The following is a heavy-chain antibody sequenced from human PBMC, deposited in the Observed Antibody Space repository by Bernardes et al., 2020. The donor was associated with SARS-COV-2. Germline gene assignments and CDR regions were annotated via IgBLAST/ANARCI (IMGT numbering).Heavy chain of an antibody. D-gene: IGHD3-9*01. V-gene: IGHV1-8*01. CDR3: AMRDWLHSYYYYGLDV. CDR1: GYTFTNYD. J-gene: IGHJ6*02. CDR2: MNPDSANT. Sequence: ASVKVSCKASGYTFTNYDINWVRQAAGQGLEWMGWMNPDSANTGYAQKFQGRITMTRNTSISTAYMELSSLRSEDTAVYYCAMRDWLHSYYYYGLDVWGQGTTVTVSS.